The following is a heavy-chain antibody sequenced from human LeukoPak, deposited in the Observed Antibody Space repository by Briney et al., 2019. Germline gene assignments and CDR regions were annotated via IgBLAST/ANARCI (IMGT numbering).Heavy chain of an antibody. CDR2: MFHSGST. CDR1: GYSISSGYY. D-gene: IGHD1-20*01. V-gene: IGHV4-38-2*02. CDR3: ARVRYNWNRDFDY. Sequence: SETLSLTCTVSGYSISSGYYWGWLRQPPGKGLEWIGSMFHSGSTYYNPSLKSRVTMSVDTSKNQFSLKLSSVNAADTAVYYCARVRYNWNRDFDYWGQGTLVTVSS. J-gene: IGHJ4*02.